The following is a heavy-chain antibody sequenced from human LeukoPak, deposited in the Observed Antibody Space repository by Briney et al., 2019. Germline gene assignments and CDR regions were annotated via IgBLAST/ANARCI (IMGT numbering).Heavy chain of an antibody. D-gene: IGHD1-26*01. Sequence: GASVKISCKASGGTFSSYAISWVRQAPGQGLEWMGGIIPIFGTANYAQKFQGRVTITTDESTSTAYMELSSLRAEDTAVYYCARGPWRLYGSRPSVPYYFDYWGQGTLVTVSS. CDR2: IIPIFGTA. J-gene: IGHJ4*02. V-gene: IGHV1-69*05. CDR1: GGTFSSYA. CDR3: ARGPWRLYGSRPSVPYYFDY.